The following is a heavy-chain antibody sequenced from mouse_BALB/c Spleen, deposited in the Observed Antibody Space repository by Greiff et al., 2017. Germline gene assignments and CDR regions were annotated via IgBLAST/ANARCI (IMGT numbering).Heavy chain of an antibody. J-gene: IGHJ4*01. Sequence: VQLQQSGPGLVQPSQSLSITCTVSGFSLTSYGVHWVRQPPGKGLEWLGVIWAGGSTNYNSALMSRLSISKDNSKSQVFLKMNSLQTDDTAMYYCARDQTARALYYAMDYWGQGTSVTVSS. CDR1: GFSLTSYG. CDR3: ARDQTARALYYAMDY. D-gene: IGHD3-1*01. CDR2: IWAGGST. V-gene: IGHV2-9*02.